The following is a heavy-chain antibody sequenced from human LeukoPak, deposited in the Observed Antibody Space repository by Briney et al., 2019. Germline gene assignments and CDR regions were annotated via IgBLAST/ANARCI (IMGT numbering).Heavy chain of an antibody. J-gene: IGHJ4*02. CDR3: ARDSIEYSSSRFSDY. V-gene: IGHV4-39*07. D-gene: IGHD6-6*01. CDR2: IYYSGST. Sequence: PSEALSLTCTVSGGSISSSSYYWGWIRQPPGKGLEWIGSIYYSGSTYYNPSLKSRVTISVDTSKNQFSLKLSSVTAADTAVYYCARDSIEYSSSRFSDYWGQGTLVTVSS. CDR1: GGSISSSSYY.